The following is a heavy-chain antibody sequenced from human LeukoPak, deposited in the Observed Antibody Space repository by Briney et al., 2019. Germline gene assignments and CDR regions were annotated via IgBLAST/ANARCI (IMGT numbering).Heavy chain of an antibody. J-gene: IGHJ4*02. Sequence: GASVKVSCKASGYTFTSYFIHWVRQAPGQGLEWMGRIIPILGIANYAQKFQGRVTITADKSTSTAYMELSSLRSEDTAVYYCARDEDYYDSSGYYSWGQGTLVTVSS. CDR3: ARDEDYYDSSGYYS. CDR2: IIPILGIA. CDR1: GYTFTSYF. V-gene: IGHV1-69*04. D-gene: IGHD3-22*01.